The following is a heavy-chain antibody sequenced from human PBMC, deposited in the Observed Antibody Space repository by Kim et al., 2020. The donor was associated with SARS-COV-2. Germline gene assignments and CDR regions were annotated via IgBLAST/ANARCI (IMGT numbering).Heavy chain of an antibody. CDR3: ARGSSRGAFDI. Sequence: TNYNPSLKSRVTISVDTSKNQFSLKLSSVTAADTAVYYCARGSSRGAFDIWGQGTMVTVSS. CDR2: T. D-gene: IGHD6-13*01. J-gene: IGHJ3*02. V-gene: IGHV4-34*01.